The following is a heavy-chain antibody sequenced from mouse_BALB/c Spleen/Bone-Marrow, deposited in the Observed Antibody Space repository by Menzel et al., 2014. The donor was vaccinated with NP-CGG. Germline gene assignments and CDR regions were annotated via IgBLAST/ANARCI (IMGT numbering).Heavy chain of an antibody. D-gene: IGHD4-1*01. V-gene: IGHV5-17*02. CDR2: ISSGSSTI. Sequence: EVQLVESEGGLVQPGGSRKLSCAASGFTFSSFGMHWVRQAPEKGLEWVAYISSGSSTIYYADTVKGRFTISRDNPKNTLFLQMTSLRSENTAMYYCARSWEYFDVWGAGTTVTVSS. J-gene: IGHJ1*01. CDR3: ARSWEYFDV. CDR1: GFTFSSFG.